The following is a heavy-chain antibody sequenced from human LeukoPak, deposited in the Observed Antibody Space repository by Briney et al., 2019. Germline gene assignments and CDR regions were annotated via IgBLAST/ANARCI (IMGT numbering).Heavy chain of an antibody. J-gene: IGHJ4*02. V-gene: IGHV3-21*01. Sequence: GGSLRLSCGASGFTFSSYSMNWVRQAPGKGLEWVSSISSSSSYIYYADSVKGRFTISRDNAKNSLYLQMNSLRAEDTAVYYCAREDCSGGSCYATFDYWGQGTLVTVSS. CDR1: GFTFSSYS. CDR3: AREDCSGGSCYATFDY. D-gene: IGHD2-15*01. CDR2: ISSSSSYI.